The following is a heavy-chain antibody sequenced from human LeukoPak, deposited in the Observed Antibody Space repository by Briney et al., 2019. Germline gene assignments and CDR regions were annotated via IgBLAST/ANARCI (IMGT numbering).Heavy chain of an antibody. D-gene: IGHD5/OR15-5a*01. V-gene: IGHV3-23*01. J-gene: IGHJ6*03. CDR3: ARYSLSSSKYYYYYMDV. CDR1: GFTFTNYA. Sequence: GGSLRLSCAASGFTFTNYALNWVRLAPVKGLHWVSTVRGSAYSTYYADSVKGRFTVFRDNSKSTVDLQMNSLRAEDTAVYYCARYSLSSSKYYYYYMDVWGKGTTVTVSS. CDR2: VRGSAYST.